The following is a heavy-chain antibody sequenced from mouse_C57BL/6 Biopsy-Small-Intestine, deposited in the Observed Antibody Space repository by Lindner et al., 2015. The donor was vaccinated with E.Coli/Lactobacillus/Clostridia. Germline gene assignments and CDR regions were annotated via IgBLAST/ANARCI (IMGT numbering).Heavy chain of an antibody. J-gene: IGHJ2*01. Sequence: SVKVSCKVSGYTLTELSMHWVRQAPGKGLEWMGGFDPEDGETIYAQKFQGRVTVTEDTSTDTAYMELSSLRSEDTAVYYCATWVSYYYDSSGYYYFNYWGQGTLVTVSS. CDR3: ATWVSYYYDSSGYYYFNY. D-gene: IGHD1-1*01. CDR1: GYTLTELS. CDR2: FDPEDGET. V-gene: IGHV1-18*01.